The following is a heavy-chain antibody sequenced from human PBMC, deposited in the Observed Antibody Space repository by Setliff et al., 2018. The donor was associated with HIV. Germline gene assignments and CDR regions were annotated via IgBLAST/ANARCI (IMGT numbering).Heavy chain of an antibody. CDR3: ARAAWDYYDTTLLGGSFDP. CDR1: GGSISSGTYY. CDR2: IYYSGST. Sequence: PSETLSLTCSVSGGSISSGTYYWSRSRQLPGKGLEWIGYIYYSGSTYYNPSLKSRVTISLDTSKNHYSLNLTSVTAADTAVYYCARAAWDYYDTTLLGGSFDPWGQGTLVTVSS. J-gene: IGHJ5*02. V-gene: IGHV4-31*03. D-gene: IGHD3-22*01.